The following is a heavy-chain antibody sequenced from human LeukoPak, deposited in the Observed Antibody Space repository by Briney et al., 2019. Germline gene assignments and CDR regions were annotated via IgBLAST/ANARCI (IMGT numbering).Heavy chain of an antibody. Sequence: PSETLSLTRAVSGYSISSGYYWGWIRQPPGKGLEWIGSIYHSGSTYYNPSLKSRVTISVDTSKNQFSLKLSSVTAADTAVYYCARRYDWFDPWGQGTLVTVSS. V-gene: IGHV4-38-2*01. CDR1: GYSISSGYY. CDR2: IYHSGST. D-gene: IGHD1-14*01. CDR3: ARRYDWFDP. J-gene: IGHJ5*02.